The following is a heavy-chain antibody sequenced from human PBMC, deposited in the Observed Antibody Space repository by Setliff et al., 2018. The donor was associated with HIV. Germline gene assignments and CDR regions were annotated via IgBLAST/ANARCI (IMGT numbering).Heavy chain of an antibody. CDR1: GFTFDDYA. D-gene: IGHD3-16*01. J-gene: IGHJ4*02. CDR3: ARDLIWGFDY. Sequence: PGGSLRLSCAASGFTFDDYAMHWVRQVPGKGLEWVSYISGSGSGVDYADSVKGRFTVSRDNARSSLYLQLNSLRSEDTAVYYCARDLIWGFDYWGQGTLVTVSS. CDR2: ISGSGSGV. V-gene: IGHV3-48*01.